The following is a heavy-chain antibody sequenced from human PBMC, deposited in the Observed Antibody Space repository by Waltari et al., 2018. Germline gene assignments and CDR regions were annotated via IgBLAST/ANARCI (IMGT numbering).Heavy chain of an antibody. Sequence: QVQLVESGGGVVQPGRSLRLSCAASGFTFSSYAMHWVRQAPGKGLEWVAVISYDGSNKYYADSVKGRFTISRDNSKNTLYLQMNSLRAEDTAVYYCARVAGGYYDSSGYWDYWGQGTLVTVSS. D-gene: IGHD3-22*01. CDR2: ISYDGSNK. V-gene: IGHV3-30*01. CDR3: ARVAGGYYDSSGYWDY. J-gene: IGHJ4*02. CDR1: GFTFSSYA.